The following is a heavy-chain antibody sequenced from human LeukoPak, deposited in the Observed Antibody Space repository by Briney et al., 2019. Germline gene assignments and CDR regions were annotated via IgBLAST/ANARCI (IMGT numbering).Heavy chain of an antibody. J-gene: IGHJ4*02. CDR1: RYTFTGYY. D-gene: IGHD3-22*01. Sequence: ASVTVSCKASRYTFTGYYMNWVRPAPAQGLAWMGWINPNSGGTNYAQKFQGRVTMTRDTSISTAYMELSRLRSDDTAGYYCARDTYYYDSSGYYPELDYWGQGTLVTVSS. CDR2: INPNSGGT. V-gene: IGHV1-2*02. CDR3: ARDTYYYDSSGYYPELDY.